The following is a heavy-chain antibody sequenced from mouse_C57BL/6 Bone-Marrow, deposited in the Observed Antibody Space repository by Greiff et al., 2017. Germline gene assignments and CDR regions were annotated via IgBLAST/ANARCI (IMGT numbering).Heavy chain of an antibody. Sequence: EVQGVESGGGLVQPGGSLKLSCAASGFTFSDYYMYWVRQTPEKRLEWVAYISNGGGSTYYPDTVKGRFTISRDNAKNTLYLQMSRLKSEDTAMYYCARRITTVVAGNYFDYWGQGTTLTVSS. CDR2: ISNGGGST. J-gene: IGHJ2*01. CDR1: GFTFSDYY. CDR3: ARRITTVVAGNYFDY. V-gene: IGHV5-12*01. D-gene: IGHD1-1*01.